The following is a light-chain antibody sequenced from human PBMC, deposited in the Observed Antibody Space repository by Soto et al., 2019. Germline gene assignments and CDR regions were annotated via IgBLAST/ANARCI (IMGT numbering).Light chain of an antibody. V-gene: IGKV1-33*01. CDR2: DAS. CDR1: QDITYY. CDR3: QQYYNLPYT. Sequence: DIQMTQSPSSLSASVGDRVTITCQASQDITYYLYWFQQRPGKAPKLLISDASNLKTGVPSRFSASGSGTDFTFTISSLQPEDLATYYCQQYYNLPYTFGQGTKLEIK. J-gene: IGKJ2*01.